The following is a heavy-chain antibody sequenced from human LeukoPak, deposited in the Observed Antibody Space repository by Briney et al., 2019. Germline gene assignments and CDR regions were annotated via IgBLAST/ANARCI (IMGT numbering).Heavy chain of an antibody. CDR1: GFPFSNAC. V-gene: IGHV3-15*01. J-gene: IGHJ5*02. CDR2: IKSKTDGLTT. CDR3: TTDLGQSLPIRDNWFDP. Sequence: GGSLTLSCAASGFPFSNACVSWLRKAPRKGLEWLGRIKSKTDGLTTDYAAPVKGRLTISRDESKNTLYLQMNSRKTEDTAVYYCTTDLGQSLPIRDNWFDPWGQGTLVTVSS. D-gene: IGHD6-19*01.